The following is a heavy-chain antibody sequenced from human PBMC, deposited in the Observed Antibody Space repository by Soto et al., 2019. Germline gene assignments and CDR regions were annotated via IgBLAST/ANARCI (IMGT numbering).Heavy chain of an antibody. CDR2: IYYSGST. J-gene: IGHJ5*02. CDR3: ARGHNRSGGSCYSVYWFDP. Sequence: PSETLSLTCTVSGGSISSYYWSWIRQPPGRGLEWIGYIYYSGSTNYNPSLKSRVTISVDTSKNQFSLKLSSVTAADTAVYYCARGHNRSGGSCYSVYWFDPWGQGTLVTVSS. V-gene: IGHV4-59*01. CDR1: GGSISSYY. D-gene: IGHD2-15*01.